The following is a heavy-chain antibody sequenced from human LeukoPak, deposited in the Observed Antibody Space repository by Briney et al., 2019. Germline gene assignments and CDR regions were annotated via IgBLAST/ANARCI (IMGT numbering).Heavy chain of an antibody. CDR2: INHSGST. CDR1: GGSFSGYY. V-gene: IGHV4-34*01. Sequence: SETLSLTCAVYGGSFSGYYWSWIRQPPGKGLEWIGEINHSGSTNYNPSLKSRVTISVDTSKNQFSLKLSSVTAADTAVYYCARAPTVVTPGYFDYWGQGTLVTASS. CDR3: ARAPTVVTPGYFDY. D-gene: IGHD4-23*01. J-gene: IGHJ4*02.